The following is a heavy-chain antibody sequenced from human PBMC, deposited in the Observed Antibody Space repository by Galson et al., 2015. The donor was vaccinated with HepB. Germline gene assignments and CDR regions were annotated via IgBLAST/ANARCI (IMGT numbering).Heavy chain of an antibody. J-gene: IGHJ5*02. D-gene: IGHD1-1*01. CDR2: IYSGGTAT. V-gene: IGHV3-74*03. Sequence: SLRLSCAVSGFSFSADCMHWVRQAPGKGLVWVSRIYSGGTATTYADSVKGRFTISRDDAKNTLYLQMNSLRAEDSAVYYCARLGTPYNWFDPWGQGARVIVSS. CDR3: ARLGTPYNWFDP. CDR1: GFSFSADC.